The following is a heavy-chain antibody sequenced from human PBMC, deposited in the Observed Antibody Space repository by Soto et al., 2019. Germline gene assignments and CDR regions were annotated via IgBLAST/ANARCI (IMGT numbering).Heavy chain of an antibody. CDR1: GFIFSSYS. CDR3: ARGPRGYCGGGSCPFDY. CDR2: VSSYSNSI. J-gene: IGHJ4*02. Sequence: EVQLVESGGGLVQPGGSLRLSCAASGFIFSSYSMNWVRQAPGKGLEWISYVSSYSNSIYYADSVKGRFTISRDNPKESLYLQMNSLRDEDTAVYYCARGPRGYCGGGSCPFDYGGRGTLVTVSS. V-gene: IGHV3-48*02. D-gene: IGHD2-15*01.